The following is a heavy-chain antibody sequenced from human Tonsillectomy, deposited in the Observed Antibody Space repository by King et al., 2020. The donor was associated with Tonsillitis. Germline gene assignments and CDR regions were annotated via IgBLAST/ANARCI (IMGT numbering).Heavy chain of an antibody. CDR1: GFTFSTYS. D-gene: IGHD6-19*01. J-gene: IGHJ2*01. Sequence: VQLVESGGGLVQPGGSLRLSCAASGFTFSTYSMNWVRQAPGKGLEWVSYIGGSTSTIYYADSVEGRFTISRDNANNSLYLQMDSLRAEETAVYYCARAEKWLVPGHWYFDLWGRGTLVTVSS. CDR3: ARAEKWLVPGHWYFDL. CDR2: IGGSTSTI. V-gene: IGHV3-48*01.